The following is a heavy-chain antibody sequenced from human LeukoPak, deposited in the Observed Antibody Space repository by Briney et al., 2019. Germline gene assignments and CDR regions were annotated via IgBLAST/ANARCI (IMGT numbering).Heavy chain of an antibody. D-gene: IGHD6-13*01. J-gene: IGHJ4*02. CDR1: GGSISSSSYY. V-gene: IGHV4-39*01. CDR3: ARIRIAAGGTFYFDF. CDR2: IYYSGST. Sequence: PSETLSLTCTVSGGSISSSSYYWGWIRQPPGEGLGSIGSIYYSGSTYYNPSLKSRGTISVDTSKNQFSLKLNSVTAADTAVYYCARIRIAAGGTFYFDFWGQGTLVTVSS.